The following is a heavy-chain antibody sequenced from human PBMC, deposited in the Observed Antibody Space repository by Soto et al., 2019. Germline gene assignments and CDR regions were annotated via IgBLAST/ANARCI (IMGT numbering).Heavy chain of an antibody. CDR1: GYTFTSYY. CDR3: ARGCVTRIRGYYYYYLDV. CDR2: INPSDGST. V-gene: IGHV1-46*03. J-gene: IGHJ6*03. Sequence: QVQLVQSGAEVREPGASVRVSCKASGYTFTSYYINWVRQAPGQGLEWMGIINPSDGSTTYAQNFQDRVIMTRDTSSTTVDMDLSSLRSEDTPVYYCARGCVTRIRGYYYYYLDVWGKGTTVTLSS. D-gene: IGHD1-20*01.